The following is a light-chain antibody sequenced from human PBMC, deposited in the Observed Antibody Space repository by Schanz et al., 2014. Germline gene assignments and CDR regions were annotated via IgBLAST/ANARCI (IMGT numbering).Light chain of an antibody. CDR2: GDN. CDR1: SSNIGAGYD. V-gene: IGLV1-40*01. CDR3: ISYTSSRTKGV. J-gene: IGLJ3*02. Sequence: QSVLTQPPSVSGAPGQRVTISCTGSSSNIGAGYDVHWYQQLPGTAPKLLIFGDNNRPSGVPDRFSGSKSGNTASLTISGLQPEDEADYYCISYTSSRTKGVFGGGTKLTVL.